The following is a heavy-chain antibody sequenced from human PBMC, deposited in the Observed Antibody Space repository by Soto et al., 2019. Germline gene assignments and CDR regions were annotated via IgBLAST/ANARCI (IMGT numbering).Heavy chain of an antibody. CDR3: ARAGNYFWSGYVSDYYYMDV. D-gene: IGHD3-3*01. CDR1: GGSISSYY. CDR2: IYYSGST. Sequence: PWETLSLTCTVSGGSISSYYWSWIRQPPGKGLEWIGYIYYSGSTNYNPSLKSRVTISVDTSKNQFSLKLSSVTAADTAVYYCARAGNYFWSGYVSDYYYMDVWGKGTTVTVSS. J-gene: IGHJ6*03. V-gene: IGHV4-59*01.